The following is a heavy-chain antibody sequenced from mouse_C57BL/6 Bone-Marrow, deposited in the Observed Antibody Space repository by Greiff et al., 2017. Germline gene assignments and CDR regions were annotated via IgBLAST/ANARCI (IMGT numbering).Heavy chain of an antibody. CDR3: TRISY. CDR2: IVPENGDT. V-gene: IGHV14-4*01. Sequence: EVQVVESGAELVRPGASVKLSCTASGFNIKDDYMHWVKQWPEQGLEWIGWIVPENGDTEDASKIQGQAPITVDTTSNTAYLQLSSLNSEDTAVYYCTRISYWGQGTLVTVSA. J-gene: IGHJ3*01. CDR1: GFNIKDDY.